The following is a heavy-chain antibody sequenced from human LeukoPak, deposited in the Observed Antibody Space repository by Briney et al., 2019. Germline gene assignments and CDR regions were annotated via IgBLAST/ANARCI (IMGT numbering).Heavy chain of an antibody. CDR3: ARWVATPRGYFDY. Sequence: SETLSLTCTVSGGSISSSDYYWGWTRQAPGKGLEWIGNIYYSGSTYYNPSLKSRVTISVDTSNNQFSLKLSSVTAADTAVYYCARWVATPRGYFDYWGQGTLVTVSS. CDR2: IYYSGST. CDR1: GGSISSSDYY. V-gene: IGHV4-39*01. D-gene: IGHD5-12*01. J-gene: IGHJ4*02.